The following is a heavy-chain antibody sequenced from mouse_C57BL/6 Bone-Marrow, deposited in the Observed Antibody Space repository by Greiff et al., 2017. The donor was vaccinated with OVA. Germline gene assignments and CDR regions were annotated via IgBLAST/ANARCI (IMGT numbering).Heavy chain of an antibody. V-gene: IGHV1-81*01. CDR3: ALTQYFDV. CDR2: IYPRSGNN. Sequence: QVQLQQSGAELARPGASVKLSCKASGYTLTSYGISWVKQRTGQGLEWFGAIYPRSGNNYYNEKFKGKATMTADKSSSTAYMELRSLTSEDSAVYFCALTQYFDVWGTGTTVTVSS. J-gene: IGHJ1*03. CDR1: GYTLTSYG. D-gene: IGHD4-1*01.